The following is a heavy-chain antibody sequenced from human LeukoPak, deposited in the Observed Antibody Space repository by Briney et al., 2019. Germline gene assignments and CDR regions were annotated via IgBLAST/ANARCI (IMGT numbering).Heavy chain of an antibody. J-gene: IGHJ6*03. D-gene: IGHD6-13*01. V-gene: IGHV1-69*05. Sequence: ASVKVSCKASGGTFSSYAFSWVRQAPGQGLEWMGGIIPTFGTANYAQKFQGRVIITTDESTSTVYMEVSSLRSEDTAVYYCARHIEAAGTDPYYYYYMDVWDKGTTVTVSS. CDR1: GGTFSSYA. CDR2: IIPTFGTA. CDR3: ARHIEAAGTDPYYYYYMDV.